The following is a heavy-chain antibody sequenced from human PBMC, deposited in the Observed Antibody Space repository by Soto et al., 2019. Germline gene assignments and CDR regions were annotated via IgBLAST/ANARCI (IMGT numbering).Heavy chain of an antibody. D-gene: IGHD2-15*01. Sequence: QVQLVESGGGVVQPGRSLRLSCAASGFTFSSYGMHWVRQAPGKGLEWVAVISYDGSNKYYADSVKGRFTISRDNSKNRLYLQMNSLRAEDTAVYYCAKDPRGPSKSVWYGRDVWGQGTTVTVSS. V-gene: IGHV3-30*18. CDR1: GFTFSSYG. CDR3: AKDPRGPSKSVWYGRDV. CDR2: ISYDGSNK. J-gene: IGHJ6*02.